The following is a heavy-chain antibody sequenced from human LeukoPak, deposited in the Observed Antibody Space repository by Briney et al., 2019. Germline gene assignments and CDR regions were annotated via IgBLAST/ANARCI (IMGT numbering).Heavy chain of an antibody. J-gene: IGHJ4*02. D-gene: IGHD3-10*01. CDR3: ATERITMVRGVILEGAQFDY. CDR1: GGTFSSYA. V-gene: IGHV1-69*01. CDR2: IIPIFGTA. Sequence: ASVKVSCKASGGTFSSYAISWVRQAPGQGLEWMGGIIPIFGTANYAQKFQGRVTITADESTSTAYMELSSLRSEGTAVYYCATERITMVRGVILEGAQFDYWGQGTLVTVSS.